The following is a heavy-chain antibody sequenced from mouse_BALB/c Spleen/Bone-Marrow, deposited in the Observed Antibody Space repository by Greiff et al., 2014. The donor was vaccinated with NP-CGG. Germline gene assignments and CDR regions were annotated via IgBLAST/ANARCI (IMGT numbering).Heavy chain of an antibody. J-gene: IGHJ4*01. Sequence: EVMLVESGGGVVQPGGSRKLSCAASGITFSSFGMHWVRQAPEKGLEWVAYISSGSSTIYYADTVKGRFTISRDNPKNTLFLQMTSLRSEDTAMYYCARDYGYAMDYWGQGTSVTVSS. D-gene: IGHD1-1*01. V-gene: IGHV5-17*02. CDR3: ARDYGYAMDY. CDR2: ISSGSSTI. CDR1: GITFSSFG.